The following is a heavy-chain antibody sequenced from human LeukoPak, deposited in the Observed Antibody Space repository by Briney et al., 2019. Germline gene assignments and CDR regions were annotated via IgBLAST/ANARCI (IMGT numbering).Heavy chain of an antibody. J-gene: IGHJ3*02. Sequence: GGSLRLSCAASGFTFSTNSMNWVRQAPGKGLEWVSHISSTGGTIYYADSMKGRFTISRDNAKNSLYLQMNSLRAEDTAVYYCASGQDGGYGDCPGAFDIWGQGTMVTVSS. CDR1: GFTFSTNS. CDR2: ISSTGGTI. CDR3: ASGQDGGYGDCPGAFDI. V-gene: IGHV3-48*04. D-gene: IGHD4-17*01.